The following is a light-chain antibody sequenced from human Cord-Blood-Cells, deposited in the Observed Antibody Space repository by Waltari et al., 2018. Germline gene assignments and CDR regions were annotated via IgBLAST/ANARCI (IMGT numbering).Light chain of an antibody. CDR1: QSVLYSSNNKNY. J-gene: IGKJ4*01. CDR2: WAS. CDR3: QQYYSTPLT. V-gene: IGKV4-1*01. Sequence: GERATINCKSSQSVLYSSNNKNYLAWYQQKPGQPPKLLIYWASTRESGVPDRFSGSGSGTDFTLTISSMQAEDVAVYYCQQYYSTPLTFGGGTKVEIK.